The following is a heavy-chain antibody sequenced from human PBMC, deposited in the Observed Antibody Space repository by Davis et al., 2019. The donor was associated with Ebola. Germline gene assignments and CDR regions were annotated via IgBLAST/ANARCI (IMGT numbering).Heavy chain of an antibody. CDR3: TTPQYSSSGKRFDP. Sequence: PGGSLRLSCAASGFTFSGSAMHWVRQASGKGLEWVGRIRSKANSYATAYAASVKGRFTISRDDSKNTAYLQMNSLKTEDTAVYYCTTPQYSSSGKRFDPWGQGTLVTVSS. D-gene: IGHD6-6*01. CDR1: GFTFSGSA. V-gene: IGHV3-73*01. CDR2: IRSKANSYAT. J-gene: IGHJ5*02.